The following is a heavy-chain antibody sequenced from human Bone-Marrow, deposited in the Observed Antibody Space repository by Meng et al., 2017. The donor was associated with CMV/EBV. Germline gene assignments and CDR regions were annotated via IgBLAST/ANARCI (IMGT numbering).Heavy chain of an antibody. CDR2: ISSSGSTI. CDR1: GFTFSDYY. V-gene: IGHV3-11*04. D-gene: IGHD6-19*01. CDR3: AKDMSSGWYNYYYYGMDV. J-gene: IGHJ6*02. Sequence: GESLKISCAASGFTFSDYYMSWIRQAPGKGLEWVSYISSSGSTIYYADSVKGRFTISRDNAKNSLYLQMNSLRAEDTAVYYCAKDMSSGWYNYYYYGMDVWGQGTTVTVS.